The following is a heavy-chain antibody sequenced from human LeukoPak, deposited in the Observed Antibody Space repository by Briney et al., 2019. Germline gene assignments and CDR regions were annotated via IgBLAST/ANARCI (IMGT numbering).Heavy chain of an antibody. CDR1: GYTFTGYY. Sequence: GASVKVSCKASGYTFTGYYMHWVRQAPGQGLEWMGWISPNSGGTNYAQKFQGRVTMTRDTSISTAYMELSRLRSDDTAMYYCARTSYSSGWYEGYWGQGTLVTVSS. CDR2: ISPNSGGT. D-gene: IGHD6-19*01. J-gene: IGHJ4*02. V-gene: IGHV1-2*02. CDR3: ARTSYSSGWYEGY.